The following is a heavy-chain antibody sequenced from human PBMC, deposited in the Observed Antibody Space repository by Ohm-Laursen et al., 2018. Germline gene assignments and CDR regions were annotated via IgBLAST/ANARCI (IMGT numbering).Heavy chain of an antibody. CDR3: ARGRPASYYYYAMDV. CDR2: ISGSGSVT. J-gene: IGHJ6*02. CDR1: GFPFTTYW. V-gene: IGHV3-48*03. Sequence: SLRLSCAASGFPFTTYWMHWVRQAPGKGLEWVSYISGSGSVTYYADSVKGRFTVSRDNAKNSLYLQVNSLRAEDTAVYSCARGRPASYYYYAMDVWGQGTTVTVSS.